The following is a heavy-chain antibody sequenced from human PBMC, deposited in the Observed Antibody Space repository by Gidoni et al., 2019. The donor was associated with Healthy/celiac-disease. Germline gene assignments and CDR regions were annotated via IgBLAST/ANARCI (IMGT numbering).Heavy chain of an antibody. D-gene: IGHD3-10*01. J-gene: IGHJ5*02. V-gene: IGHV1-3*01. CDR3: ARSGGYTMVRGVIIPKEGGWFDP. Sequence: QVQLVQSGAAVTKPGASVKVSCNASGYTFTSYALHWVRRAPGQRLEWMGWINAGNGNPKYSQKFQGRVTITRDTSASTAYMELSSLRSEDTAVYYCARSGGYTMVRGVIIPKEGGWFDPWGQGTLVTVSS. CDR1: GYTFTSYA. CDR2: INAGNGNP.